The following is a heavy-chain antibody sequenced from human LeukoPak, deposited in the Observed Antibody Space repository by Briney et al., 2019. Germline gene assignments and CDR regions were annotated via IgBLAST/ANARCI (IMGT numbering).Heavy chain of an antibody. CDR1: GYTFSTSW. D-gene: IGHD3-3*01. CDR3: TRNRVGVLEWLSRWDAFDI. V-gene: IGHV5-51*01. J-gene: IGHJ3*02. Sequence: GESLKISCKASGYTFSTSWIGWVRQMPGKGLEWMGIIYPGDSDTRYSPSFQGQVTISVDRSITTAYLQWSSLKASDTAMYYCTRNRVGVLEWLSRWDAFDILGQGKMVTGST. CDR2: IYPGDSDT.